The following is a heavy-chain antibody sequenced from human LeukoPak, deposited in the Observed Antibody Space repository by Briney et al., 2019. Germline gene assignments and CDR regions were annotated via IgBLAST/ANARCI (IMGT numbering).Heavy chain of an antibody. CDR3: AKDLKISRWFDP. CDR2: LSASGGTT. Sequence: GGSLRLSCAASGFTFRSYGMSWVRQTPGKGLEWVSALSASGGTTYYADSVKGRFTISRDNSKNTLYLQMRSLRAEDTAIYYCAKDLKISRWFDPWGQGTLVTVSS. CDR1: GFTFRSYG. J-gene: IGHJ5*02. V-gene: IGHV3-23*01. D-gene: IGHD2/OR15-2a*01.